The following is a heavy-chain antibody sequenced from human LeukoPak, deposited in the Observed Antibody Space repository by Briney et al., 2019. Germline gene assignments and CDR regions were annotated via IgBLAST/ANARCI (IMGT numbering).Heavy chain of an antibody. V-gene: IGHV3-21*01. CDR3: ARGSRSSSWFDP. J-gene: IGHJ5*02. CDR2: ISSSSSYI. Sequence: GGSLRLSCAASGFTFNDYWMSWVRQAPGKGLEWVSSISSSSSYIYYADSVKGRFTISRDNAKNSLYLQMNSLRAEDTAVYYCARGSRSSSWFDPWGQGTLVTVSS. CDR1: GFTFNDYW. D-gene: IGHD1-26*01.